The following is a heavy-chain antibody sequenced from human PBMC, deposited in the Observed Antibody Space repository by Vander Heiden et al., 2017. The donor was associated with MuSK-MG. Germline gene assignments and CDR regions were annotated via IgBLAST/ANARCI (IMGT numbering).Heavy chain of an antibody. J-gene: IGHJ4*02. Sequence: QLQLQESGPGLVKPSETLSPPCTVPGGPISSSSYYWGWIRQPPGKGLGWIGSIYYSGSTYYNPSLKGRVTISVDTSKNQFSLKLSSVTAADTAVYYCARGRGYYDSSGYYLPYYFDYWGQGTLVTVSS. D-gene: IGHD3-22*01. CDR1: GGPISSSSYY. V-gene: IGHV4-39*01. CDR3: ARGRGYYDSSGYYLPYYFDY. CDR2: IYYSGST.